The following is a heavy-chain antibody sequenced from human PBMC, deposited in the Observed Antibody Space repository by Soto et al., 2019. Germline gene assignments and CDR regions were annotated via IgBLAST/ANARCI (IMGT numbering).Heavy chain of an antibody. CDR3: ARNSGQEYYFDY. D-gene: IGHD5-12*01. CDR1: GGSISSYY. CDR2: IYYSGST. J-gene: IGHJ4*02. Sequence: PSETLSLTCTVSGGSISSYYWSWIRQPPGKGLEWIGYIYYSGSTNYNPSLKSRVTISVDTSKNQFSLKLSSVTAADTAVYYCARNSGQEYYFDYWGQGTLVTVSS. V-gene: IGHV4-59*08.